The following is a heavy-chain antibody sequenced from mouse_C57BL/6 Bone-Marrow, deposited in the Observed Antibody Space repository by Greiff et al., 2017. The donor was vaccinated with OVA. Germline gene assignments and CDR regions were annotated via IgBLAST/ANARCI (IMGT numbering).Heavy chain of an antibody. Sequence: VQRVESGPGLVAPSQSLSITCTVSGFSLTSYGVDWVRQPPGKGLEWLGVIWGGGSTNYNSALMSRLSISKDNSKSQVFLKMNSLQTDDTAMYYCAKHIYDGYYDYYAMDYWGQGTSVTVSS. CDR2: IWGGGST. CDR1: GFSLTSYG. V-gene: IGHV2-9*01. J-gene: IGHJ4*01. CDR3: AKHIYDGYYDYYAMDY. D-gene: IGHD2-3*01.